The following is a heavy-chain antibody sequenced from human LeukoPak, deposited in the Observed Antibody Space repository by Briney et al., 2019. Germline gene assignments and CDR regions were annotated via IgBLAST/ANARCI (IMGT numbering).Heavy chain of an antibody. J-gene: IGHJ4*02. V-gene: IGHV3-23*01. Sequence: PGGSLRLSCAASGFTISTYGMSWVRQAPGRGLEWVSTISGNGYSTFYADSVKGRFTISRDNSNNTLYLQMNALRADDAALYYCARDLLWFGESSVGWGQGSLVTVSS. CDR2: ISGNGYST. CDR1: GFTISTYG. CDR3: ARDLLWFGESSVG. D-gene: IGHD3-10*01.